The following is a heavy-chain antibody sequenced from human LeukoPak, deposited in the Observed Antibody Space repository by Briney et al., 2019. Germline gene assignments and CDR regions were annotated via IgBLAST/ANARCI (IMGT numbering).Heavy chain of an antibody. D-gene: IGHD2-15*01. Sequence: GSLRLSCAASGFTVSSNYMSWVRQAPGKGLEWIGEINHSGSTNYNPSLKSRVTISVDTSKNQFSLKLSSVTAADTAVYYCARFTLGSYYFDYWGQGTLVTVSS. CDR2: INHSGST. CDR3: ARFTLGSYYFDY. J-gene: IGHJ4*02. V-gene: IGHV4-34*01. CDR1: GFTVSSNY.